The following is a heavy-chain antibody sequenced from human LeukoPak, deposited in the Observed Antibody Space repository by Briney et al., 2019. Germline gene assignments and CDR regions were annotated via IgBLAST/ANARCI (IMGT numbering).Heavy chain of an antibody. J-gene: IGHJ4*02. V-gene: IGHV1-69*05. D-gene: IGHD6-19*01. CDR3: ARGIPYSSGWYIDY. CDR2: IIPIFGTA. Sequence: ASVKVSCKASGGTFSSYAISWVRQAPGQGLGWMGRIIPIFGTANYAQKFQGRVTITTDESTSTAYMELSSLRSEDTAVYYCARGIPYSSGWYIDYWGQGTLVTVSS. CDR1: GGTFSSYA.